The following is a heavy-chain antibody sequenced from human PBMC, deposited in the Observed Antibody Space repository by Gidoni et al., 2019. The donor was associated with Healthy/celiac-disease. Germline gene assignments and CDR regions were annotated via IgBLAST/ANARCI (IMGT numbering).Heavy chain of an antibody. CDR2: IYWNDDK. CDR3: AHRREGAAAGIIDY. Sequence: QITLKESGHTLVKPTQTLTLTCTFSGFSLSTSGVGVGWIRQPPGKALEWLALIYWNDDKRYSPSLKSRLTITKDTSKNQVVLTMTNMDPVDTATYYCAHRREGAAAGIIDYWGQGTLVTVSS. D-gene: IGHD6-13*01. CDR1: GFSLSTSGVG. V-gene: IGHV2-5*01. J-gene: IGHJ4*02.